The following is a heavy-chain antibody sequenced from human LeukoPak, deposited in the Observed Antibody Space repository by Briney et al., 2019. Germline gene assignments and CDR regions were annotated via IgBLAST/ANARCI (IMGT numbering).Heavy chain of an antibody. CDR1: GFTFSSYE. CDR2: ISSSSSTI. Sequence: GGSLRLSCAASGFTFSSYEMNWVRQAPGKGLEWVSYISSSSSTIYYADSVKGRFTISRDNAKNSLYLQMNSLRAEDAAVYYCAELGITVIGGVWGKGTTVTISS. D-gene: IGHD3-10*02. J-gene: IGHJ6*04. CDR3: AELGITVIGGV. V-gene: IGHV3-48*03.